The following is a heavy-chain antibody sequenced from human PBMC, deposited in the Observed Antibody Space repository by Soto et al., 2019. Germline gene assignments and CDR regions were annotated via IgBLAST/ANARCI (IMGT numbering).Heavy chain of an antibody. J-gene: IGHJ4*02. Sequence: QVQLQQWGAGLLKPSETLSLTCAVYGGSFSGYYWSWIRQPPVKGLEWIGEIKHSGSTNYNPSLKSRVTISVDTSKNQFSLKLSSVTAADTAVYYCARGTVYSSGWYETFWGQGTLVTVSS. V-gene: IGHV4-34*01. CDR3: ARGTVYSSGWYETF. D-gene: IGHD6-19*01. CDR1: GGSFSGYY. CDR2: IKHSGST.